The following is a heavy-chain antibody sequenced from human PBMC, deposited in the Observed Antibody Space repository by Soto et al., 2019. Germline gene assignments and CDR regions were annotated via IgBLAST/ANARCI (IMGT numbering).Heavy chain of an antibody. CDR1: GGSISSGDYS. CDR3: AQTTGWPGFDY. J-gene: IGHJ4*02. V-gene: IGHV4-30-2*02. D-gene: IGHD6-19*01. CDR2: IYHGETT. Sequence: SETLSLTCTVSGGSISSGDYSWSWIRQPPGKGMEWIGYIYHGETTYYNPSLKSRVTISVDRSKNQFSLKLNSVTAAVTAMYYCAQTTGWPGFDYWGQGILVTVSS.